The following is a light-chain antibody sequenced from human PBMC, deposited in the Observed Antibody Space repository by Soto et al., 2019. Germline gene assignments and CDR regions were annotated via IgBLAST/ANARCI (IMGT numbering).Light chain of an antibody. J-gene: IGLJ1*01. CDR2: EAT. CDR1: SSDVGRYKY. Sequence: QSALTQPPSASGSPGQSVTISCAGTSSDVGRYKYVSWYQQHPGKAPKLMIYEATKRPSGVPDRFSGSKSGNTASLTVSGLQAEDEADYYCSSYAGSNNYVFGTGTKVTVL. V-gene: IGLV2-8*01. CDR3: SSYAGSNNYV.